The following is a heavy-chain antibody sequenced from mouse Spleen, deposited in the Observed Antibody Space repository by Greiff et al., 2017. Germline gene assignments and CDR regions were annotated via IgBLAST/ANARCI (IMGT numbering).Heavy chain of an antibody. Sequence: EVQLVESGGGLVKPGGSLKLSCAASGFTFSSYAMSWVRQTPEKRLEWVAYISSGGGNTYYPDSVKGRFTISRDNAKNTLYLQMSSLRSEDTALYYCAREGSNPWFAYWGQGTLVTVSA. CDR1: GFTFSSYA. CDR2: ISSGGGNT. D-gene: IGHD2-5*01. CDR3: AREGSNPWFAY. J-gene: IGHJ3*01. V-gene: IGHV5-9-3*01.